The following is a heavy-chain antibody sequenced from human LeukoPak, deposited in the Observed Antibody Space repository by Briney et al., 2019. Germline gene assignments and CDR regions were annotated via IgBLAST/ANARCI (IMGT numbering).Heavy chain of an antibody. CDR2: IKQEGSEK. J-gene: IGHJ2*01. V-gene: IGHV3-7*01. D-gene: IGHD4-17*01. Sequence: PGGSLRLSCAASGFTFSSYAMHWVRQAPGKGLEWVANIKQEGSEKYYVDSVKGRFTISKDNAKNSLYLQMNSLTAEDTAVYHCARLRMGAYGYWYFDLWGRGTLVTVSS. CDR3: ARLRMGAYGYWYFDL. CDR1: GFTFSSYA.